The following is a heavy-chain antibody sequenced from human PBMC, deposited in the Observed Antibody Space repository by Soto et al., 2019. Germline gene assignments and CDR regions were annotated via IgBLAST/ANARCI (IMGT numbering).Heavy chain of an antibody. CDR1: GGSFSGYY. J-gene: IGHJ4*02. CDR2: INHSGST. V-gene: IGHV4-34*01. CDR3: ARGRGGLSVAGKGRYFDY. Sequence: SETLSLTCAVYGGSFSGYYWSWIRQPPGKGLEWIGEINHSGSTNYNPSLKSRVTISVDTSKNQFSLKLSSVTAADTAVYYCARGRGGLSVAGKGRYFDYWGQGTLVTVSS. D-gene: IGHD6-19*01.